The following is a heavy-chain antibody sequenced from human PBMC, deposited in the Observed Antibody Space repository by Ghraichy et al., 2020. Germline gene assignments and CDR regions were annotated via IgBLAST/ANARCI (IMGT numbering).Heavy chain of an antibody. CDR1: GFTFSSYA. CDR3: AREGYIAVADY. Sequence: GGSLRLSCAASGFTFSSYAMHWVRQAPGKGLEWVAVISYDGSNKYYADSVKGRFTISRDNSKNTLYLQMNSLRAEDTAVYYCAREGYIAVADYWGQGTLVTVSS. D-gene: IGHD6-19*01. CDR2: ISYDGSNK. J-gene: IGHJ4*02. V-gene: IGHV3-30*04.